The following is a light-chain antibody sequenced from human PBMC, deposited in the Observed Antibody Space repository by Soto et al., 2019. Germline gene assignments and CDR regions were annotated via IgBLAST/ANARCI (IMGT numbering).Light chain of an antibody. CDR2: SAS. CDR3: QQSYSTPLT. J-gene: IGKJ4*01. Sequence: DIQMTQSPSSLSASVGDRVTITCRASESIRNYLNWYQQKPGKAPKFLIYSASSLQSGVPSRFSGSGSGTDFILTITSLQPEDFATYYCQQSYSTPLTFGGGTKVEI. CDR1: ESIRNY. V-gene: IGKV1-39*01.